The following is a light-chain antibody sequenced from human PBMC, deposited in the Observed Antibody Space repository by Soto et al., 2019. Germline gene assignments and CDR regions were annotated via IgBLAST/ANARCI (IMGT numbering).Light chain of an antibody. J-gene: IGKJ2*03. V-gene: IGKV3-15*01. CDR2: AAS. Sequence: ETVMTQSPATLSVSPGERVTLSCRASQSVSTNLAWYQHKSGQAPRLLIYAASSRATGIPARFSGSGSGTDFTLIISSLQSEDFAVYYCQEDSHWPPQYSFGQGTRLEIK. CDR3: QEDSHWPPQYS. CDR1: QSVSTN.